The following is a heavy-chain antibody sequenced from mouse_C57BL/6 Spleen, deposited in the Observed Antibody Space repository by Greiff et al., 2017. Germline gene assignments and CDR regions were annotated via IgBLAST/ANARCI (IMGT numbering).Heavy chain of an antibody. Sequence: EVKLQESGPGLVKPSQSLSLTCSVTGYSITSGYYWNWIRQFPGNKLEWMGYISYDGSNNYNPSLKNRISITRDTSKNQFFLKLNSVTTEDTATYYCASGIYYGNYGYWGQGTTLTVSS. CDR2: ISYDGSN. V-gene: IGHV3-6*01. CDR1: GYSITSGYY. J-gene: IGHJ2*01. D-gene: IGHD2-1*01. CDR3: ASGIYYGNYGY.